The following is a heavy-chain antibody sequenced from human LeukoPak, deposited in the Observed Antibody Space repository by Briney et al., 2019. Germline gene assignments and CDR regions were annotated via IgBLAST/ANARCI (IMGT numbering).Heavy chain of an antibody. D-gene: IGHD3-10*01. CDR2: INPKSGGT. CDR3: ARDSADLDYYGSGSYW. Sequence: ASVKVSCKASGYIFTGYYMHWVRQAPGQGLEWMGWINPKSGGTNYAQKFQGRVTMTRDTSISTAYMELSRLRSDDTAVYYCARDSADLDYYGSGSYWWGQGTLVTVSS. J-gene: IGHJ4*02. V-gene: IGHV1-2*02. CDR1: GYIFTGYY.